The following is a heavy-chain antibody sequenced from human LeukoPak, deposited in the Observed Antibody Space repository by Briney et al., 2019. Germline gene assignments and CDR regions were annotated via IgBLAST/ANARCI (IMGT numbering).Heavy chain of an antibody. V-gene: IGHV4-39*07. J-gene: IGHJ4*02. Sequence: SETLSLTCTVSGGSMISSSHYWGWIRQPPGKGLEWIGSIYYSGSIYHNPSLKSRVTISIDTSKSQFSLKLSSVTAADTAVYFCASLHQVRGLNVFDYWGQGTLVTVSS. CDR2: IYYSGSI. CDR1: GGSMISSSHY. CDR3: ASLHQVRGLNVFDY. D-gene: IGHD3-10*01.